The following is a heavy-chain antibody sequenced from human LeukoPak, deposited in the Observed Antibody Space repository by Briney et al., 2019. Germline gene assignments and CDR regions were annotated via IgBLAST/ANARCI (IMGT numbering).Heavy chain of an antibody. CDR2: ISTGNGNT. CDR1: ASTFSTYA. D-gene: IGHD3-10*01. Sequence: ASVKVSCKASASTFSTYAIHWVRQAPGQGLEWMGWISTGNGNTRYSKAFQDRVTITRDTSASTVYMDLRGLRSEDMAVYYCAREYYYRIGRFDRAYLDDWGQGTLVTVSS. CDR3: AREYYYRIGRFDRAYLDD. J-gene: IGHJ4*02. V-gene: IGHV1-3*03.